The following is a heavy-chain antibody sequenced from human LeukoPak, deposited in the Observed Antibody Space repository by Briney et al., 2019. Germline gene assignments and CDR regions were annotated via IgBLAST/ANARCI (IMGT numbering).Heavy chain of an antibody. D-gene: IGHD3-3*01. J-gene: IGHJ6*03. Sequence: GGSLRLSCAASGFTFSSYGMSWVRQAPGKGLEWVAFIRHDGSNKYYADPVKGRFTISRDNSKNTLFLQMNSLRAEDTAVYYCAKGSKEVLFTRDHHMDVWGKGTTVTISS. CDR1: GFTFSSYG. CDR3: AKGSKEVLFTRDHHMDV. V-gene: IGHV3-30*02. CDR2: IRHDGSNK.